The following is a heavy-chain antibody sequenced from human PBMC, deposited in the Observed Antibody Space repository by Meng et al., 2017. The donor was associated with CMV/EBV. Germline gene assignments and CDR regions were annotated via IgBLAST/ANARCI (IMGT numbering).Heavy chain of an antibody. CDR1: GYTFTGHY. J-gene: IGHJ5*02. CDR2: INPNSGGT. Sequence: GESLKTSCKASGYTFTGHYMHWVRQAPGQGLEWMGWINPNSGGTNYAQKFQGRVTMTRDTSMSTAYMELSRLRSDDTAVYYCARVQCSSTNCYINWFDPWGQGTLVTVSS. D-gene: IGHD2-2*02. V-gene: IGHV1-2*02. CDR3: ARVQCSSTNCYINWFDP.